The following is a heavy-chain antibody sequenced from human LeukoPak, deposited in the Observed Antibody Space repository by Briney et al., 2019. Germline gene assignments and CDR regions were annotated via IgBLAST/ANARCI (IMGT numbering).Heavy chain of an antibody. V-gene: IGHV3-48*03. Sequence: GGSLRLSCAASGFTFSSYEMNWVRQAPGKGLEWVSYISSSGSTIYHADSVKGRFTISRDNAKNSLYLQMNSLRAEDTAVYYCARATSRLPDYYGSGSRVFDPWGQGTLVTVSS. CDR2: ISSSGSTI. CDR3: ARATSRLPDYYGSGSRVFDP. CDR1: GFTFSSYE. J-gene: IGHJ5*02. D-gene: IGHD3-10*01.